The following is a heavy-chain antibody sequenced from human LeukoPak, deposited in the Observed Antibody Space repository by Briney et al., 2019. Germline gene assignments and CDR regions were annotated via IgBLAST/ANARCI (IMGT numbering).Heavy chain of an antibody. V-gene: IGHV3-11*04. CDR1: GFTFSNAW. D-gene: IGHD3-9*01. J-gene: IGHJ4*02. CDR3: ARVRYFDWLGPFDY. CDR2: ISDSGTTI. Sequence: PGGSLRLSCAASGFTFSNAWMSWVRQAPGKGLEWVSYISDSGTTIYYGDSVKGRFTISRDNAKKSLYLQMNSLRAEDTAVYYCARVRYFDWLGPFDYWGQGTLVTVSS.